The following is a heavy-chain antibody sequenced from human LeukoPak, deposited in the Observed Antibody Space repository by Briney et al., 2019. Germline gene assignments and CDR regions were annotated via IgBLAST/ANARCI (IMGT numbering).Heavy chain of an antibody. Sequence: SETLSLTCTVSGGSISSSDYYWGWIRQPPGKGLEWLGNIYYTGSTSYNPSLKSRVTISVDTSKNQFSLHLSSDTAADTAVYYCARENYCTNGVCWAFDPWGQGTLVTVSS. CDR2: IYYTGST. V-gene: IGHV4-39*07. CDR1: GGSISSSDYY. CDR3: ARENYCTNGVCWAFDP. D-gene: IGHD2-8*01. J-gene: IGHJ5*02.